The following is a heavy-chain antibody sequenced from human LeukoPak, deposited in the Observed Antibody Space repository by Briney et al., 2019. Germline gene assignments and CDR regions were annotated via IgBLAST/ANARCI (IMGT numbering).Heavy chain of an antibody. D-gene: IGHD4-17*01. CDR2: INPNSGGT. V-gene: IGHV1-2*04. Sequence: GASVKVSCKASGYTFTGYYMHWVRQAPGQGLEWMGWINPNSGGTNHAQKFQGWVTMTRDTSISTAYMELSRLRSDDTAVYYCARGSPSYGDYDFDYWGQGTLVTVSS. CDR1: GYTFTGYY. J-gene: IGHJ4*02. CDR3: ARGSPSYGDYDFDY.